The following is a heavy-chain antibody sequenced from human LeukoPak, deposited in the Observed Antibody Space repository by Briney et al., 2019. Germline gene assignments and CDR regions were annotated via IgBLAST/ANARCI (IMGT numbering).Heavy chain of an antibody. CDR2: ICYSGST. CDR3: ASPGYCSSTSCSNAFDI. D-gene: IGHD2-2*01. V-gene: IGHV4-39*01. J-gene: IGHJ3*02. Sequence: SETLSLTCTVSVGSISSISYYWAWIRQPPGKGLEWIGRICYSGSTYYNPPLKSRVTIYVDTFKTQLSLKLSSVSAADTAVYYCASPGYCSSTSCSNAFDIWGERTMVTVSS. CDR1: VGSISSISYY.